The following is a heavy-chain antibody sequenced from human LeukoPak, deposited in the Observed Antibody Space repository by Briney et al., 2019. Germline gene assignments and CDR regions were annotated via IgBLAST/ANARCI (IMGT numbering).Heavy chain of an antibody. V-gene: IGHV3-48*01. D-gene: IGHD6-13*01. Sequence: GGSLRLSCAASGFTFNTHSMNWVRQAPGKGLEWVSYISSSSSTIKYADSVRGRFTISRDNAKNSLFLQMKSLRAEDTAVYYCARVYTSSWYDYWGQGTLVTVSS. J-gene: IGHJ4*02. CDR3: ARVYTSSWYDY. CDR2: ISSSSSTI. CDR1: GFTFNTHS.